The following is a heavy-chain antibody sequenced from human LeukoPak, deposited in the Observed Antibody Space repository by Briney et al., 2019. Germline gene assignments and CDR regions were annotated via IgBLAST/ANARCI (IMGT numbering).Heavy chain of an antibody. V-gene: IGHV4-31*03. D-gene: IGHD3-22*01. CDR1: GGSISSGGYY. J-gene: IGHJ3*02. CDR2: IYYSGST. Sequence: SGTLSLTCTVSGGSISSGGYYWSWIRQHPGKGLEWIGYIYYSGSTYYNPSLKSRVTISVDTFKNQFSLKLSSVTAADTAVYYCARRGSGWAFDIWGQGTMVTVSS. CDR3: ARRGSGWAFDI.